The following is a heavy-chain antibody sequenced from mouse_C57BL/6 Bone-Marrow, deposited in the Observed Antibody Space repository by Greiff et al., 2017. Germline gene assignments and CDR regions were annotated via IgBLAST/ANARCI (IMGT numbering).Heavy chain of an antibody. D-gene: IGHD1-1*01. CDR1: GFNIKDDY. CDR3: TIPLITTVVATDAMDY. V-gene: IGHV14-4*01. CDR2: IDPENGDT. J-gene: IGHJ4*01. Sequence: EVKLQESGAELVRPGASVKLSCTASGFNIKDDYMHWVKQRPEQGLEWIGWIDPENGDTAYASKFQGKATITADTSSNTAYLQLSSLTSEDTAVYYCTIPLITTVVATDAMDYWGQGTSVTVSS.